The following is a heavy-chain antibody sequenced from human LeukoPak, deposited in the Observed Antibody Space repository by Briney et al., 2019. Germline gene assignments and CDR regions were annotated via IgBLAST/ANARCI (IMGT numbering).Heavy chain of an antibody. D-gene: IGHD6-6*01. Sequence: PGGSLRLSCAASGFTFDDYAMHWVRQAPGKGLEWVSLISWDGGSTYYADSVKGRFTISRDNSKNSLYLQMNSLRAEDTAVYYCAKDVGSSAWDYWGQGTLVTVSS. CDR3: AKDVGSSAWDY. CDR1: GFTFDDYA. CDR2: ISWDGGST. V-gene: IGHV3-43D*03. J-gene: IGHJ4*02.